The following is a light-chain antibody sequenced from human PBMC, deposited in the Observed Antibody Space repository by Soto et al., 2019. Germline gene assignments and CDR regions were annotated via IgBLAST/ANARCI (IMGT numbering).Light chain of an antibody. CDR3: QQYGRSPFT. CDR1: QRIPNNF. Sequence: EIVLTQSPGALSLSPGERATLSCRASQRIPNNFLAWFQQKPGLAPRLLIHGASTRASGVPGRFSGGGSGTAFVLTISRLEPEDFAVYYCQQYGRSPFTFGQGTKLQIK. V-gene: IGKV3-20*01. CDR2: GAS. J-gene: IGKJ2*01.